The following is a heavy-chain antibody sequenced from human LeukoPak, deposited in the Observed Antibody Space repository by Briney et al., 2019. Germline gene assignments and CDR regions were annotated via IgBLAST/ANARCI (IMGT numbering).Heavy chain of an antibody. Sequence: PGGPLRLSCVASGFSFSDSTMSWVRQAAGKGLEWVAKMKEDGSDENYVDSVKGRFTISRDNARNSLHLQMKSLRADDTAVYFCARGGAGGGYFPTWGQGILVIVSS. D-gene: IGHD3-16*01. CDR1: GFSFSDST. CDR2: MKEDGSDE. J-gene: IGHJ1*01. V-gene: IGHV3-7*03. CDR3: ARGGAGGGYFPT.